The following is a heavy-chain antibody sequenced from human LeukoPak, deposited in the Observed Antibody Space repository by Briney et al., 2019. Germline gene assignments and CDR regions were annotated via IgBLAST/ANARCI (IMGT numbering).Heavy chain of an antibody. D-gene: IGHD1-14*01. CDR3: ARGPTKTNYYYYYGMDV. J-gene: IGHJ6*02. V-gene: IGHV4-59*01. Sequence: SETLSLTCAVYGGSFSGYYWSWIRQPPGKGLEWIGYIYYSGSTNYNPSLKSRVTISVDTSKNQFSLKLSSVTAADTAVYYCARGPTKTNYYYYYGMDVWGQGTTVTVSS. CDR1: GGSFSGYY. CDR2: IYYSGST.